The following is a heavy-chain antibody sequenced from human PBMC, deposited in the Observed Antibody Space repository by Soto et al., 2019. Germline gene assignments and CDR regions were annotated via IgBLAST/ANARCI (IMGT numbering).Heavy chain of an antibody. J-gene: IGHJ6*02. V-gene: IGHV4-59*08. D-gene: IGHD4-17*01. Sequence: QVQLQQSGPRLVKPSETLSLTCTVSSGPDRSHNWGWIRQPPGRGLEWIGYVYYTGDTAYNPSLRSRVSISADTSTNYISLTLSSVTAADTAVYYCVRQGIDYLHGLVDVWGQGTTVSVSS. CDR3: VRQGIDYLHGLVDV. CDR2: VYYTGDT. CDR1: SGPDRSHN.